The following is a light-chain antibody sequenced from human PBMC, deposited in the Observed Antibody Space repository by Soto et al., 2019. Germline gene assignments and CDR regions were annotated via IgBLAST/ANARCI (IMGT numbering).Light chain of an antibody. Sequence: IHFSHSPSFLPAVVGDRVTITFPASQGISTDIAWYQQKPGTAPKLLIYDASTLHNGVPSRFSGSGSGAEFTLTISNLQPEDFATYSCQKLNSYPITFGQGTRLEIK. J-gene: IGKJ5*01. CDR3: QKLNSYPIT. CDR2: DAS. V-gene: IGKV1-9*01. CDR1: QGISTD.